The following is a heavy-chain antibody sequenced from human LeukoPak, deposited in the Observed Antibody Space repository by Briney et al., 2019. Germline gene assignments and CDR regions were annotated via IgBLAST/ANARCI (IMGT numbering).Heavy chain of an antibody. CDR1: GFTFSSYA. J-gene: IGHJ4*02. CDR3: ARAAALVEVDY. Sequence: GGSLRLSCAASGFTFSSYAMHWVRQAPGKGLEWVAVISYDGSNKYYADSVKGRFTISRDNSTNTLYLQMNSLRAEDTAVYYCARAAALVEVDYWGQGTLGTVSS. V-gene: IGHV3-30*01. CDR2: ISYDGSNK. D-gene: IGHD6-13*01.